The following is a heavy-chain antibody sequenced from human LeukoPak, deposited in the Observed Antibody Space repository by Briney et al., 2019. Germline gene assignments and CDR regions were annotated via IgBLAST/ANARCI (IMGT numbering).Heavy chain of an antibody. V-gene: IGHV1-18*04. D-gene: IGHD1-26*01. CDR1: GYTFTGYY. CDR2: ISGSTGNT. J-gene: IGHJ4*02. Sequence: ASVKVSCKASGYTFTGYYMHWVRQAPGQGLEWVGWISGSTGNTHYAQKFQGRVSMTADTSTGTAYMEVRGLRSDDTALYYCARSGRGTYFYFDLWGQGTLVTVSS. CDR3: ARSGRGTYFYFDL.